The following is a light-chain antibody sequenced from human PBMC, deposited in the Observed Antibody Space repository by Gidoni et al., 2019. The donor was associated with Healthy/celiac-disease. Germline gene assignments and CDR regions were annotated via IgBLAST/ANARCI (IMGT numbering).Light chain of an antibody. V-gene: IGKV2-28*01. CDR3: MQALQTPLT. Sequence: DIVMTQSLLSRPVTPGEPASIPGRSSQSLLHSNGYNYLDWYLQKPGQSQQLLIYLGSNRASVVPERFSGSGSGTDFTLKISRVEDEDVGVYYCMQALQTPLTFGGGTKVEIK. J-gene: IGKJ4*01. CDR2: LGS. CDR1: QSLLHSNGYNY.